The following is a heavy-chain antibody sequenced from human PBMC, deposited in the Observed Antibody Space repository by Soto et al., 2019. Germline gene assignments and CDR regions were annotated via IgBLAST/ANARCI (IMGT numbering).Heavy chain of an antibody. D-gene: IGHD3-10*01. CDR2: IYYSGST. J-gene: IGHJ6*02. V-gene: IGHV4-59*08. CDR3: ARQIAGGDYYGMEV. CDR1: GGSISSYY. Sequence: PSETLSLTCTVSGGSISSYYWSWIRQPPGKGLEWIGYIYYSGSTNYNPSLKSRVTISVDTSKNQFSLKLSSVTAADTAVYYCARQIAGGDYYGMEVWGQGTTVTVS.